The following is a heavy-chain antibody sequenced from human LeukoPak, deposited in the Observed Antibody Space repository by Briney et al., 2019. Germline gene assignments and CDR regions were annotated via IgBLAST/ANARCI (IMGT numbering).Heavy chain of an antibody. Sequence: GASVKVSCKASGGTFSSYAISWVRQAPGQGLEWMGGIIPIFGTANYAQKLQGRVTMTTDTSTSTAYMELRSLRSYDTAVYYCARMYNGYYYYGMDVWGQGTTVTVSS. CDR2: IIPIFGTA. D-gene: IGHD1-26*01. J-gene: IGHJ6*02. CDR3: ARMYNGYYYYGMDV. V-gene: IGHV1-69*05. CDR1: GGTFSSYA.